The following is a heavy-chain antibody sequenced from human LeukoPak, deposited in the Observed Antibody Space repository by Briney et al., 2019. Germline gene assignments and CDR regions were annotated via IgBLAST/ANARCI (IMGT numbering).Heavy chain of an antibody. D-gene: IGHD6-19*01. V-gene: IGHV5-51*01. CDR3: ARRIAVAGTDYFDY. Sequence: GESLKISCQGSGYSFTSYWIGWVRQMPGKGLEWMGIIYPGDSDTRYSPSFQGQVTISADKSISTAYVQWSSLKALDTAMYYCARRIAVAGTDYFDYWGQGTLVTVSS. J-gene: IGHJ4*02. CDR2: IYPGDSDT. CDR1: GYSFTSYW.